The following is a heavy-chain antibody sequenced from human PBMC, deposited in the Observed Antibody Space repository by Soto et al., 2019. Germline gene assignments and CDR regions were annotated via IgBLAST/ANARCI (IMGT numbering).Heavy chain of an antibody. Sequence: SETLSLTCAVYGGSFSGYYWGWIRQPPEKGLEWIGEINHSGSTNYNPSLKSRVTISVDTSKNQFSLNLSSVTAADTAVYYCARGITAWGQGTLVTVSS. CDR3: ARGITA. CDR1: GGSFSGYY. J-gene: IGHJ4*02. V-gene: IGHV4-34*01. D-gene: IGHD3-10*01. CDR2: INHSGST.